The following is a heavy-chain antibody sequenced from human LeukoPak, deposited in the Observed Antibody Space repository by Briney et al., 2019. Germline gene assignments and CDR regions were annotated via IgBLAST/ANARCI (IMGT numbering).Heavy chain of an antibody. CDR3: ARDHVYGGADY. CDR1: GFTFSSYV. D-gene: IGHD5/OR15-5a*01. V-gene: IGHV3-43*02. CDR2: TSGDGITT. J-gene: IGHJ4*02. Sequence: AGGSLRLSCAASGFTFSSYVMSWVRQAPGKGLEWVSLTSGDGITTYFADSVKGRFTISRDNSKSSLFLQMNSLRTEDTALYYCARDHVYGGADYWGQGTLVTVSS.